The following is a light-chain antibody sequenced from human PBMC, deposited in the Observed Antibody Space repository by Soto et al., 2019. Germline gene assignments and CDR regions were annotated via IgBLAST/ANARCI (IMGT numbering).Light chain of an antibody. CDR2: AAS. V-gene: IGKV1-6*01. CDR3: LQDHGFPLT. Sequence: AIQMTQSPSSLSASVGDRVTITCRATQAISADLGWYQQKPGKAPKLLIYAASSLQSEVPSRFSGSGSGTDFTLTISSLQPEDFATYFGLQDHGFPLTFGGGTKVEIK. J-gene: IGKJ4*01. CDR1: QAISAD.